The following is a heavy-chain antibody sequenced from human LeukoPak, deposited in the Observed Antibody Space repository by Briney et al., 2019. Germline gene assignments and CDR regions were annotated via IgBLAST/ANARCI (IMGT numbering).Heavy chain of an antibody. Sequence: SVKVSCKASGGTFSSYAISWVRQAPGQGLEWMGGIIPIFGTANYAQKFQGRVTITTDESTSTAYMELSSLRSEDTAVYYCARSGAYGSGSYLSYWGQGTLVTVSS. D-gene: IGHD3-10*01. V-gene: IGHV1-69*05. CDR3: ARSGAYGSGSYLSY. J-gene: IGHJ4*02. CDR2: IIPIFGTA. CDR1: GGTFSSYA.